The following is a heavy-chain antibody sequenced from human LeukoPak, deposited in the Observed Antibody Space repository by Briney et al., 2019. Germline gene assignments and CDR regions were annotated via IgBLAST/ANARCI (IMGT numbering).Heavy chain of an antibody. CDR1: GFTFDDYA. Sequence: GGSLRLSCAASGFTFDDYAMHWVRQAPGKGLEWVSGISWNSGSIGYADSVKGRFTISRDNAKNSLYLQMNSLRAEDTALYYCVKGVGQWLVRGYYFDYWGQGTLVTVSS. D-gene: IGHD6-19*01. J-gene: IGHJ4*02. CDR3: VKGVGQWLVRGYYFDY. V-gene: IGHV3-9*01. CDR2: ISWNSGSI.